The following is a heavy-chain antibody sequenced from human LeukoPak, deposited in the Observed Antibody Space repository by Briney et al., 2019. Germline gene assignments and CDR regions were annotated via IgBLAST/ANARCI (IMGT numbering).Heavy chain of an antibody. J-gene: IGHJ4*02. D-gene: IGHD2-15*01. V-gene: IGHV3-23*01. Sequence: GGSLRLSCTAPGFTFSSYAMYWVRQSPGKGLEWVSGIFGSGGSAHYADSVKGRFTISRDNSQNTVYLQMNSLRAEDTAVYYCGKTTTGYSSGRNPAWPIDYWGQGTLVSVSS. CDR1: GFTFSSYA. CDR2: IFGSGGSA. CDR3: GKTTTGYSSGRNPAWPIDY.